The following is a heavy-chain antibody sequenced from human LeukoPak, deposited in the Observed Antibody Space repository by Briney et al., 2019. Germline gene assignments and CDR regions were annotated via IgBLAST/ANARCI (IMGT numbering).Heavy chain of an antibody. V-gene: IGHV3-30*18. CDR3: AKDKDTAMPLSWYFDY. J-gene: IGHJ4*02. Sequence: GGSLRLSCAASGFTFSSYGMHWVRQAPGKGLECVAVISYDGSNKYYADSVKGRFTISRDNSKNTLYLQMNSLRAEDTAVYYCAKDKDTAMPLSWYFDYWGQGTLVTVSS. CDR1: GFTFSSYG. CDR2: ISYDGSNK. D-gene: IGHD5-18*01.